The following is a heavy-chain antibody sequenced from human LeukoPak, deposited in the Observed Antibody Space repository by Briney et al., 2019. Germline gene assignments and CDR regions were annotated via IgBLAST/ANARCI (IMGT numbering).Heavy chain of an antibody. J-gene: IGHJ4*02. CDR2: ITWNGGST. V-gene: IGHV3-20*04. CDR3: ARDRSYGAFAS. CDR1: GITLSGYW. Sequence: PGGSLRLSCAASGITLSGYWMNWVRQAPGKGLEWVSGITWNGGSTGYADSVKGRFTISRDNAKNSLYLQMSSLRAEDTALYYCARDRSYGAFASWGQGTLVTVSS. D-gene: IGHD1-26*01.